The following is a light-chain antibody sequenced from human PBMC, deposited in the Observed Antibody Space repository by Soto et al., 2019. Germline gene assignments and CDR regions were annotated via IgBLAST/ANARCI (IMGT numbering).Light chain of an antibody. CDR1: SSDVGGYDY. Sequence: LTQPPSASGSPGQSVTISCTGTSSDVGGYDYVSWYQQRPGKAPKLLIHEGTKRPSGVPDRFSGSKSGSTASLTVSGLQAEDEADYYCSSYAGRTLYVFGTGTKVTVL. CDR3: SSYAGRTLYV. J-gene: IGLJ1*01. V-gene: IGLV2-8*01. CDR2: EGT.